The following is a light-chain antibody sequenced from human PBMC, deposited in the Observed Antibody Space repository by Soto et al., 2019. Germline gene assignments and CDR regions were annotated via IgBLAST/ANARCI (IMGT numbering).Light chain of an antibody. CDR1: QSLLHNNGYNY. V-gene: IGKV2-28*01. CDR3: QQYSTYST. CDR2: DAS. Sequence: IVMTQSPLSLPVTPGEPASISCRSSQSLLHNNGYNYLDWYLRKPGKAPKLLIYDASSLESGVPSRFSGSGSGTEFTLTISSLQPDDFATYYCQQYSTYSTFGQGTKVDIK. J-gene: IGKJ1*01.